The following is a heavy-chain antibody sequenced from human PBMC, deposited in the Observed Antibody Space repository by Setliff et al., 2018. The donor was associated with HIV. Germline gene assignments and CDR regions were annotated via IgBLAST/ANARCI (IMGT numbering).Heavy chain of an antibody. V-gene: IGHV4-38-2*01. Sequence: SETLSLTCAVSGYSVSSGYYWGWIRQPPGKGLEWIGSFYHSGSTFYNPSLKSRVTISVDTSRNQFSLKLSSVTAADTAVYYCARRQSYYDILNGPAFDALDIWGQGTKVTVSS. J-gene: IGHJ3*02. CDR2: FYHSGST. CDR3: ARRQSYYDILNGPAFDALDI. D-gene: IGHD3-9*01. CDR1: GYSVSSGYY.